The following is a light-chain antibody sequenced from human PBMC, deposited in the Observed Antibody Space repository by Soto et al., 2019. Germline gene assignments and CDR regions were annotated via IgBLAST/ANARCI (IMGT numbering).Light chain of an antibody. CDR3: AAWDDSLFWV. CDR1: SSNIGDNT. CDR2: SNN. J-gene: IGLJ3*02. V-gene: IGLV1-44*01. Sequence: QPVLTQPPSASGTPGQRVTISCSGGSSNIGDNTVNWYQQLPGTAPKLLIYSNNKRPSGVPDRFSGSTSGTAAALAIRGLQSEDEADYDCAAWDDSLFWVFGGGTKVTVL.